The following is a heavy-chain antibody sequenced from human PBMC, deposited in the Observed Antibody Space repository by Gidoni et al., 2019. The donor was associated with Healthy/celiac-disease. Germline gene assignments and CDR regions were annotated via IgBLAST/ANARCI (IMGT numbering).Heavy chain of an antibody. V-gene: IGHV1-58*02. CDR3: AAGGRADIAVAPYY. J-gene: IGHJ4*02. Sequence: QMQLAQSGPEVKKPATSVKVSCKASGFTFTSSAMQWVRQTRGQRLEWIGWIVVGSGNTNYAQKFQERVTITRDMSTSTAYMELSSLRSEDTAVYYCAAGGRADIAVAPYYWGQGTLVTVSS. CDR2: IVVGSGNT. D-gene: IGHD6-19*01. CDR1: GFTFTSSA.